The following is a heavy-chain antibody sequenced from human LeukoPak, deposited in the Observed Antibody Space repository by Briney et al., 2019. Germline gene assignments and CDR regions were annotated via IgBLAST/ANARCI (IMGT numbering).Heavy chain of an antibody. D-gene: IGHD5-18*01. CDR2: IYYSGST. Sequence: SETLSLTCTVSGGSISSYYWSWIRQPPGKGPEWIGYIYYSGSTNYNPSLKSRVTISVDTSKNQFSLKLSSVTAADTAVYYCARGADPGDVDTAMVSFDYWGQGTLVTVSS. V-gene: IGHV4-59*01. CDR1: GGSISSYY. CDR3: ARGADPGDVDTAMVSFDY. J-gene: IGHJ4*02.